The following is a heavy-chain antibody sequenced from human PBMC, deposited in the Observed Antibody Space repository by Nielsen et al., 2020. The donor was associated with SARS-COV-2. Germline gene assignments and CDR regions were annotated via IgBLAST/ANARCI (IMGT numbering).Heavy chain of an antibody. CDR2: ISSSSSYT. CDR1: GFTFSDYY. J-gene: IGHJ6*03. CDR3: AKGDSPNYYYMDA. V-gene: IGHV3-11*06. Sequence: GESLKISCAASGFTFSDYYMSWIRQAPGKGLEWVSYISSSSSYTNYADSVKGRFTISRDNSKNTLYLQMNSLRAEDTAVYYCAKGDSPNYYYMDAWGKGTTVTVSS. D-gene: IGHD2-15*01.